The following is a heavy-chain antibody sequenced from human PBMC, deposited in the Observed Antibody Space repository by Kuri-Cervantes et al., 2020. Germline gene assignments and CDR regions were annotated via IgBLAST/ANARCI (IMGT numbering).Heavy chain of an antibody. CDR1: GYTFTGYY. J-gene: IGHJ4*02. CDR2: INPNSGGT. V-gene: IGHV1-2*04. CDR3: ARDLSADY. Sequence: ASVKVSCKASGYTFTGYYMHWVRQAPGQGLEWMGWINPNSGGTNYAQKFQGWVTMTTDTSTSTAYMELRSLRSDDTAVYYCARDLSADYWGQGTLVTVSS.